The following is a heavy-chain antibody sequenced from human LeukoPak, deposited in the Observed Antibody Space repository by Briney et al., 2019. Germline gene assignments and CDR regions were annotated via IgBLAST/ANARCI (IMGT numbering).Heavy chain of an antibody. CDR3: ARVGVVVVVAATDWFDP. D-gene: IGHD2-15*01. J-gene: IGHJ5*02. V-gene: IGHV1-2*02. CDR1: GYTFTGYY. CDR2: INPNSGGT. Sequence: ASVKVSCKASGYTFTGYYMHWVRQAPGHGLEWMGWINPNSGGTNYAQKFQGRVTMTRDTSISTAYMELSRLRSDDTAVYYCARVGVVVVVAATDWFDPWGQGTLVTVSS.